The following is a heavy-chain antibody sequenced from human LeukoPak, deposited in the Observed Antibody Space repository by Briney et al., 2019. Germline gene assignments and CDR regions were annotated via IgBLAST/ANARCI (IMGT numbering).Heavy chain of an antibody. V-gene: IGHV3-53*01. CDR2: IYSGGCT. CDR1: GFSGSSNY. J-gene: IGHJ4*02. Sequence: GGSLRLSCAASGFSGSSNYMSWVRPAPGKGLDWVFVIYSGGCTYYRPSLKGRFTISKDNSKNPLDLKMNSLKAEDTAVYYCARGSGPNYYDSSGYYWDWGQGTLVTVSS. CDR3: ARGSGPNYYDSSGYYWD. D-gene: IGHD3-22*01.